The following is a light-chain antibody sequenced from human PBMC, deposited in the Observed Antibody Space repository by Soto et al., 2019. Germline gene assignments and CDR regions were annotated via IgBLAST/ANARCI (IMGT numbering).Light chain of an antibody. V-gene: IGKV3-15*01. CDR3: QQYKNWPPWT. CDR1: QNIGTN. J-gene: IGKJ1*01. CDR2: AAS. Sequence: EIVMTQSPATLSVSPGERATLSCRASQNIGTNLAWFQQKPGQAPRLLIYAASIRDTDFPARFSGSGSGTEFNLTISGLQSDDFADYFCQQYKNWPPWTFGHGTKVEIK.